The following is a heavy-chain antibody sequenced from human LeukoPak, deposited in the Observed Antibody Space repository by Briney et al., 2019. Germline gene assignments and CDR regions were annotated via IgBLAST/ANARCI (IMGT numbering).Heavy chain of an antibody. Sequence: PSQTLSLTCTVSGGSISSGGYYWSWIRQHPGKGLEWIGYIYYSGSTNYNPSLKSRVTISVDTSKNQFSLKLSSVTAADTAVYYCARPYYDILTGSDGAFDIWGQGTMVTVSS. J-gene: IGHJ3*02. V-gene: IGHV4-31*03. CDR3: ARPYYDILTGSDGAFDI. CDR2: IYYSGST. D-gene: IGHD3-9*01. CDR1: GGSISSGGYY.